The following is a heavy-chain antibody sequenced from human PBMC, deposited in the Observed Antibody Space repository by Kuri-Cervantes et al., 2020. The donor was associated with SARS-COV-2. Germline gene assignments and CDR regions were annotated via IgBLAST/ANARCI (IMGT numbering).Heavy chain of an antibody. J-gene: IGHJ6*02. CDR1: GFTFSSYS. CDR3: ARGLFMGVSGWYFFDYYYGMDV. D-gene: IGHD6-19*01. Sequence: GESLKISCAASGFTFSSYSMNWVRQAPGKGLEWVSSISSSSSYIYYADSVKGRFTISRDNAKNSLYLQMNSLRAEDTAVYYCARGLFMGVSGWYFFDYYYGMDVWGQGTTVTVSS. V-gene: IGHV3-21*01. CDR2: ISSSSSYI.